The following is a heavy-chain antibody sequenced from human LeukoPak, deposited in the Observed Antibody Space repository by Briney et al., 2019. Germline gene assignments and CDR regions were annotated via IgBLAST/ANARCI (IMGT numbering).Heavy chain of an antibody. CDR1: GFTFSSYS. Sequence: GGSLRLSCAASGFTFSSYSMNWVRQAPGKGLEWVSAITGSGDATYYTDFVKGRFTISRDNSKNTLFLHMNSLRAEDTAVYYCARDVAAYTIAAFDIWGQGTMVTVSS. CDR3: ARDVAAYTIAAFDI. V-gene: IGHV3-23*01. CDR2: ITGSGDAT. D-gene: IGHD2-21*01. J-gene: IGHJ3*02.